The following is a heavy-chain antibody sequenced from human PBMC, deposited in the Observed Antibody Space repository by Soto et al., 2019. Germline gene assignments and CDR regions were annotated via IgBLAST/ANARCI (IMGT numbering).Heavy chain of an antibody. CDR3: AKDLDSGYSYSPPSGY. D-gene: IGHD5-18*01. J-gene: IGHJ4*02. CDR2: ISYDGNNK. CDR1: GFTFSTYG. V-gene: IGHV3-30*18. Sequence: VQLVESGGGVVQPGRSLRLSCAASGFTFSTYGMHWVRQAPGKGLERVAVISYDGNNKYYADSVKGRFTISRDNSKNTLYLQMNSLRAEDTAVYYCAKDLDSGYSYSPPSGYWGQGTLVTVSS.